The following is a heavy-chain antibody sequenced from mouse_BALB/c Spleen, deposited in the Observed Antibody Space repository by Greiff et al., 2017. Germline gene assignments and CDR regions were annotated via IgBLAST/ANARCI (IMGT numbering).Heavy chain of an antibody. CDR2: ISSGGST. Sequence: EVQLVESGGGLVKPGGSLKLSCAASGFTFSSYAMSWVRQTPEKRLEWVASISSGGSTYYPDSVKGRFTISRDNARNILYLQMSSLRSEDTAMYYCARGDRYDRFAYWGQGTLVTVSA. V-gene: IGHV5-6-5*01. CDR1: GFTFSSYA. CDR3: ARGDRYDRFAY. J-gene: IGHJ3*01. D-gene: IGHD2-3*01.